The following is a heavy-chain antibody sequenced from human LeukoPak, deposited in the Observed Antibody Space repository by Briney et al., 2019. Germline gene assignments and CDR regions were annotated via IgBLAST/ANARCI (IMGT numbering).Heavy chain of an antibody. V-gene: IGHV3-30*18. J-gene: IGHJ2*01. CDR2: MSYDGINK. D-gene: IGHD2-21*02. CDR3: AKDGVTGGNYYYWYFDI. CDR1: GFTFRSYA. Sequence: GGSLRLSCAASGFTFRSYAMHWVRQAPGKGLEWVEIMSYDGINKYYADSVKGRFTISRDNSKNTLSLQMHSLRAEDTAVYYCAKDGVTGGNYYYWYFDISGRGTRVTVSS.